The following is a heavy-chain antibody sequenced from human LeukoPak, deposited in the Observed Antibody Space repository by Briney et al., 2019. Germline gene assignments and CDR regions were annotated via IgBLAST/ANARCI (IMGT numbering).Heavy chain of an antibody. J-gene: IGHJ4*02. D-gene: IGHD2-2*01. CDR3: AKSARYCSSTSCSPGGDY. CDR2: ISGSGGST. CDR1: GFTFSSYA. V-gene: IGHV3-23*01. Sequence: PGGSLRLSCAASGFTFSSYAMSWVRQAPGKGLEWVSAISGSGGSTYYADSVKGRFTISRDNSKNTLYLQMNSLRAEGTAVYYCAKSARYCSSTSCSPGGDYWGQGPLVTVSS.